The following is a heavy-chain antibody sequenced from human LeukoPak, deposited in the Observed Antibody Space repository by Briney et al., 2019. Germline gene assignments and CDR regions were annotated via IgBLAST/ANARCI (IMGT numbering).Heavy chain of an antibody. D-gene: IGHD3-22*01. CDR1: GYTFSNYA. V-gene: IGHV7-4-1*02. CDR3: ARSSGSDY. CDR2: INTNTGNP. Sequence: ASVKVSCKASGYTFSNYAMNWVRQAPGQGLEWTGWINTNTGNPVYAQGFTGRFVFSLDTSVNTTYLQITSLKAEDTAVYYCARSSGSDYWGQGTLVTVSS. J-gene: IGHJ4*02.